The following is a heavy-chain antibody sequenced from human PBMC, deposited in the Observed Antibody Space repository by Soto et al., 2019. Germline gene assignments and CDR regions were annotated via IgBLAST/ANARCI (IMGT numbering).Heavy chain of an antibody. CDR1: GFTFSSYA. Sequence: LRLSCAASGFTFSSYAMHWVRQAPGKGLEWVAVISYDGSNKYYADPVKGRFTISRDNSKNTLYLQMNSLRAEDTAVYYCARAADDILTSSYWGQGTLVTVSS. J-gene: IGHJ4*02. CDR3: ARAADDILTSSY. CDR2: ISYDGSNK. V-gene: IGHV3-30-3*01. D-gene: IGHD3-9*01.